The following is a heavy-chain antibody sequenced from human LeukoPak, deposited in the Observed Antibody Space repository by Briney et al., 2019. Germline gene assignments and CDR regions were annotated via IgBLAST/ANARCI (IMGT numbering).Heavy chain of an antibody. D-gene: IGHD2-21*02. V-gene: IGHV5-51*01. CDR2: IYPGDSDT. Sequence: KPGESLKISCKGSGYSFTSYWIGWVRQMPGKGLEWMGIIYPGDSDTRYSPSFQGQVTISADKSISTAYLQWSSLKASDTAMYYCARRRYCGGDCYDRAFDIWGQGTMVTVSS. CDR1: GYSFTSYW. CDR3: ARRRYCGGDCYDRAFDI. J-gene: IGHJ3*02.